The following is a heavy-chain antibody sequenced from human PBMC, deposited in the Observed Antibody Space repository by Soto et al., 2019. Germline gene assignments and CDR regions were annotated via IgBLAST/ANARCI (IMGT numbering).Heavy chain of an antibody. D-gene: IGHD3-22*01. CDR3: AKGYHYDSSGYSDGSDI. V-gene: IGHV3-30*18. CDR1: GFTFSRFA. J-gene: IGHJ3*02. Sequence: QVQLVESGGGVVQPGRSLRLSCAASGFTFSRFAMHWVHQAPGKGLEWVAVISYDGSKKYYIDSVKGRLTLSRDNSKNTVYLQMNSLRAEDTAVYYCAKGYHYDSSGYSDGSDIWGQGTMVTVSS. CDR2: ISYDGSKK.